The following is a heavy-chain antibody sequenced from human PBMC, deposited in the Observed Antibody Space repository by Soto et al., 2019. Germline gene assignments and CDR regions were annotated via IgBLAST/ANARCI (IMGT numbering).Heavy chain of an antibody. CDR3: ARELVAAAGPNWYFDL. Sequence: ASVKVSCKASGYTFTSYAIHWVRQAPGQRLEWMGWINAGNGNTKYSQKFQGRVTITRDTSASTAYMELSSLRSEDTAVYYCARELVAAAGPNWYFDLWGRATLVTVSS. V-gene: IGHV1-3*01. J-gene: IGHJ2*01. D-gene: IGHD6-13*01. CDR2: INAGNGNT. CDR1: GYTFTSYA.